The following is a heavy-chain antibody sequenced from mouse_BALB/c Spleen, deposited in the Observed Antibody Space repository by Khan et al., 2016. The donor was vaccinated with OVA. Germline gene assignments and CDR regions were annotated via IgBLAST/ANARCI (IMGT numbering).Heavy chain of an antibody. D-gene: IGHD1-3*01. CDR3: ARETSYWYFDV. Sequence: QIQLVQSGPELKKPGETVKISCKASGYTFTNYRMNWLKQAPGKGLKWMGWINTYTGEPTYADDFKGRFAFSLETSASTAYLQLNSLKNEDMATXFCARETSYWYFDVWGAGATVTVSS. CDR1: GYTFTNYR. CDR2: INTYTGEP. V-gene: IGHV9-1*02. J-gene: IGHJ1*01.